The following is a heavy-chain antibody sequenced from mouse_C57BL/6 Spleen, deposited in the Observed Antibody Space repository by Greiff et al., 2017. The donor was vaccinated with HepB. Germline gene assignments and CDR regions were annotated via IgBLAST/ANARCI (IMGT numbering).Heavy chain of an antibody. CDR2: IYPGSGNT. CDR3: ARRDYVYAMDY. J-gene: IGHJ4*01. V-gene: IGHV1-76*01. CDR1: GYTFTDYY. Sequence: VQLQQSGAELVRPGASVKLSCKASGYTFTDYYINWVKQRPGQGLEWIARIYPGSGNTYYNEKFKGKATLTAEKSSSTAYMQLSSLTSEDSAVYFCARRDYVYAMDYWGQGTSVTVSS. D-gene: IGHD1-1*01.